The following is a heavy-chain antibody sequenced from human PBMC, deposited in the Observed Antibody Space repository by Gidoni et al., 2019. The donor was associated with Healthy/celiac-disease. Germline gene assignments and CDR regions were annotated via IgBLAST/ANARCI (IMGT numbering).Heavy chain of an antibody. J-gene: IGHJ4*02. CDR3: AKSLDIVVVVAATHS. D-gene: IGHD2-15*01. Sequence: GRFTISRDNSKNTLYLQMHSLRAEDTAVYYCAKSLDIVVVVAATHSWGQGTLVTVSS. V-gene: IGHV3-23*01.